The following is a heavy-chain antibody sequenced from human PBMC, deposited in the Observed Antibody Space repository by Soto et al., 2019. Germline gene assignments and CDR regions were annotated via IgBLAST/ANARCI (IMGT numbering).Heavy chain of an antibody. CDR2: IKSKTDGGTT. CDR3: TTDADLTGTDY. D-gene: IGHD1-20*01. V-gene: IGHV3-15*01. Sequence: GGSLRLSCAASGFTFSNAWMSWVRQAPGKGLEWVGRIKSKTDGGTTDYAAPMKGRFTISRDDSKNTLYLQMNSLKTEDTAVYYCTTDADLTGTDYWGQGTLVTVSS. CDR1: GFTFSNAW. J-gene: IGHJ4*02.